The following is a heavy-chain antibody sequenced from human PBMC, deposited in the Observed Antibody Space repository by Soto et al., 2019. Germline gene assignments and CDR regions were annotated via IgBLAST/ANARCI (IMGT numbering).Heavy chain of an antibody. CDR1: GFTFDDYA. J-gene: IGHJ4*02. V-gene: IGHV3-9*01. CDR3: AKGHGSGSYYLNYFDY. D-gene: IGHD3-10*01. Sequence: PGGSLRISCAASGFTFDDYAMHWVRQDPGKGLEWVSGIGWNGGSIAYADSVKGRFTISRDNAKNSLYLQMNSLRAEDTALYYCAKGHGSGSYYLNYFDYWGQGTLVTVSS. CDR2: IGWNGGSI.